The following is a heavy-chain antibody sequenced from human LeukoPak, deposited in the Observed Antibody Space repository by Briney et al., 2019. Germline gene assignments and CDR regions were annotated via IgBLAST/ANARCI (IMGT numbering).Heavy chain of an antibody. Sequence: GASVKVSCKASGYTFTSYGISWVRQAPGQGLEWMGRIIPILSIANYAQKFQGRVTITADKSTSTAYMELSSLRSEDTAVYYCASTHYYDSSGYYVDYWGQGTLVTVSS. CDR3: ASTHYYDSSGYYVDY. D-gene: IGHD3-22*01. CDR1: GYTFTSYG. CDR2: IIPILSIA. J-gene: IGHJ4*02. V-gene: IGHV1-69*04.